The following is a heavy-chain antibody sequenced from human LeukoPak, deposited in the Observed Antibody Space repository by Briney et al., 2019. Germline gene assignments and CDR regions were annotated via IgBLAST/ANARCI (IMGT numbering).Heavy chain of an antibody. CDR3: ASLVVVAATENYFDY. D-gene: IGHD2-15*01. Sequence: PSQTLSLTCTVSGGSICSGSYYWGWIRQPPGKGLEWIGSIYHSGSTYYNPSLKSRVTISVDTSKNQFSLKLSSVTAADTAVYYCASLVVVAATENYFDYWGQGTLVTVSS. CDR1: GGSICSGSYY. CDR2: IYHSGST. J-gene: IGHJ4*02. V-gene: IGHV4-39*07.